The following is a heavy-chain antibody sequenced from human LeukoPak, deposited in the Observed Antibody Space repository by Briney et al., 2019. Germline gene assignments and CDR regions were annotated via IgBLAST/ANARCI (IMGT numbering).Heavy chain of an antibody. V-gene: IGHV3-30*02. Sequence: GGSLRLSCAASGFTFSNYGMHWVRQAPGKGLQWIAFTRIDGSSEYYADSVKGRFTISRDNSKNTLYLQLNSLRLEDTAFYICAKDSIPKPSFWSGYLGDPDYWGQGTLVTVSS. CDR3: AKDSIPKPSFWSGYLGDPDY. CDR2: TRIDGSSE. CDR1: GFTFSNYG. J-gene: IGHJ4*02. D-gene: IGHD3-3*01.